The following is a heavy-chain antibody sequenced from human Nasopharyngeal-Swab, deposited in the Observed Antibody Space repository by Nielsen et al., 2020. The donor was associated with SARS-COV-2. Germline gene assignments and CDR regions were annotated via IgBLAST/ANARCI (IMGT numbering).Heavy chain of an antibody. CDR3: ATDAPGSGFALDT. J-gene: IGHJ3*02. CDR2: IWSDGSNK. D-gene: IGHD3-22*01. Sequence: GGSLRLSCAASGFTFSTYAMHWVRPAPGKGLEWVTFIWSDGSNKEYADAVKGRFTISRDNSKNTVFLQMNSLRVEDTAVYYCATDAPGSGFALDTWGQGTMVTVLS. CDR1: GFTFSTYA. V-gene: IGHV3-30*02.